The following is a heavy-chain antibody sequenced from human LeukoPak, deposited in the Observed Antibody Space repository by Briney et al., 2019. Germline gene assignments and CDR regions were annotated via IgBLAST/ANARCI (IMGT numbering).Heavy chain of an antibody. J-gene: IGHJ4*02. CDR1: GFTFSSYG. Sequence: PGGSLRLSCAASGFTFSSYGMHWVRQAPGKGLEWVAVISYDGSNKYYADSVKGRFTISRDNSKNTLYPQMNSLRAEDTAVYYCAKEPPETTVVTPPDYWGQGTLVTVSS. V-gene: IGHV3-30*18. CDR3: AKEPPETTVVTPPDY. D-gene: IGHD4-23*01. CDR2: ISYDGSNK.